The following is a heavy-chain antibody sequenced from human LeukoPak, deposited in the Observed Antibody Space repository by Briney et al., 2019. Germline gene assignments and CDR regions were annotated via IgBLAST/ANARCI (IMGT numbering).Heavy chain of an antibody. CDR3: ARVLNGYNIRDYFDY. CDR2: INPSGGST. Sequence: ASVKVSCKASGYTFTSYYMHRVRQAPGQGLEWMGLINPSGGSTNYAQKFQGRVTMTRDTSTSTVYMELSSLRSDDTAVYYCARVLNGYNIRDYFDYWGQGTLVTVSS. CDR1: GYTFTSYY. V-gene: IGHV1-46*01. J-gene: IGHJ4*02. D-gene: IGHD5-24*01.